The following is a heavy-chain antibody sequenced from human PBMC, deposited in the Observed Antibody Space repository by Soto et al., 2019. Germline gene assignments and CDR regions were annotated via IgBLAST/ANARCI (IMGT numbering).Heavy chain of an antibody. CDR3: ARDLSTIFGVVYYGMDV. J-gene: IGHJ6*02. CDR2: ISSTSTDT. CDR1: GFIFSAYY. D-gene: IGHD3-3*01. V-gene: IGHV3-11*06. Sequence: PGGSLRLSFAASGFIFSAYYMSWIRQAPGQWLEWISFISSTSTDTRYAYAVKGRFTISRDNAKNSLYLQMNSLRAEDTALYYCARDLSTIFGVVYYGMDVWRQGTTETVSS.